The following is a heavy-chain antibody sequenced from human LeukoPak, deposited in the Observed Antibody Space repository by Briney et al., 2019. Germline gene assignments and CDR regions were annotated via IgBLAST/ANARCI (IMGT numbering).Heavy chain of an antibody. J-gene: IGHJ5*02. V-gene: IGHV4-34*08. Sequence: SETLSLTCAVYGGTLIGYDWGWIRQPPGKGLEWIGEINHSGSTNYSPSLKSRVIISIDTSRNQFSLKVNSVTAADTAAYYCAMVLYHSGRPGPWGQGTLVTVSP. D-gene: IGHD2/OR15-2a*01. CDR1: GGTLIGYD. CDR3: AMVLYHSGRPGP. CDR2: INHSGST.